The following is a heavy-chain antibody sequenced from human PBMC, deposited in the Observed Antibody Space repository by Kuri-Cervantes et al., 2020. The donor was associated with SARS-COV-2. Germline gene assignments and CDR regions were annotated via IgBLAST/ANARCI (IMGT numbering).Heavy chain of an antibody. D-gene: IGHD3-22*01. V-gene: IGHV3-48*03. CDR3: AKGYYYDSSYHDAFDI. J-gene: IGHJ3*02. CDR2: ISSSGSTI. CDR1: GFTFSSYE. Sequence: GESLKISCAASGFTFSSYEMNWVRQAPGKGLEWVSYISSSGSTIYYADSVKGRFTISRDNSKNSLYLQMNSLRTEDTALYYCAKGYYYDSSYHDAFDIWGQGTMVTVSS.